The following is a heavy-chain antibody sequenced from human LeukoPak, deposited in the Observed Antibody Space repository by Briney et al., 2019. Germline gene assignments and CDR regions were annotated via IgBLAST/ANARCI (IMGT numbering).Heavy chain of an antibody. J-gene: IGHJ5*02. CDR3: ARDSRDIVVVVAASDPGWFDP. V-gene: IGHV3-21*01. CDR1: GFTFSSYS. Sequence: PGGSLRLSCAASGFTFSSYSMNWVRQAPGKGLEWVSSISSSSSYIYYADSVKGRFTISRDNAKNSLYLQMNSLRAEDTAVYYCARDSRDIVVVVAASDPGWFDPWGQGTLVTVSS. CDR2: ISSSSSYI. D-gene: IGHD2-15*01.